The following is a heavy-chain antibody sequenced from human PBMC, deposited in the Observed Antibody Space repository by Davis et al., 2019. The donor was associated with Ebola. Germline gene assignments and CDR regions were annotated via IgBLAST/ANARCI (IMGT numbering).Heavy chain of an antibody. CDR2: IYPDWTT. Sequence: PSETLSLTCTVSGDSIGSNYWSWIRQSPGKGLEWIGYIYPDWTTKFNPSLKSRLTISIDTPKNQVSLKLTSVTAADTAVYYCSRHETDISTGYYGGFWFDPWGQGILVTVSS. V-gene: IGHV4-59*08. D-gene: IGHD3-9*01. CDR1: GDSIGSNY. CDR3: SRHETDISTGYYGGFWFDP. J-gene: IGHJ5*02.